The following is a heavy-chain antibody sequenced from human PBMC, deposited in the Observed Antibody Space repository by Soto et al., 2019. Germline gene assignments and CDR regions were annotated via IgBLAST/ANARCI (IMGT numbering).Heavy chain of an antibody. CDR2: ISGSGGST. V-gene: IGHV3-23*01. CDR3: ANLGEAPPYSNYVGYDGMDV. J-gene: IGHJ6*02. CDR1: GFTFSSYA. D-gene: IGHD4-4*01. Sequence: EVQLLESGGGLVQPGGSLRLSCAASGFTFSSYAMSWVRQAPGKGLEWVSAISGSGGSTYYADSVKGRFTISRDKSKNTLYLPRNSLRAEDTAVYYCANLGEAPPYSNYVGYDGMDVWGQGTTVTVSS.